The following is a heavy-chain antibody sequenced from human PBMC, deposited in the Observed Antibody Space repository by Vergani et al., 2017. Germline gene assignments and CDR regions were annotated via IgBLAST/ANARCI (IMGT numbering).Heavy chain of an antibody. CDR1: GFTFSSYA. Sequence: QVQLVESGGGVVQPGRSLRLSCAASGFTFSSYAMHWVRQAPGKGLEWVAVISYDGSNKYYADSVKGRFTISRDNSKNTLYLQMNSLRAEDTAVYYCAKESSGWYAESPADPWGQGTLVTVSS. V-gene: IGHV3-30-3*01. J-gene: IGHJ5*02. CDR2: ISYDGSNK. D-gene: IGHD6-19*01. CDR3: AKESSGWYAESPADP.